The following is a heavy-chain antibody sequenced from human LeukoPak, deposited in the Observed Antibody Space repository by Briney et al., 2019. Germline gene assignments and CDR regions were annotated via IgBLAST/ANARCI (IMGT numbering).Heavy chain of an antibody. CDR2: SSPNSGGA. J-gene: IGHJ4*02. Sequence: ASVKVSCKASGYTFSGYYIHWVRQAPGQGLEWMGYSSPNSGGANSAQKFRGRVTMTRDTSISTAYMELTRLGSDDTAVCYCAREGDGLLSKDFDYWGQGTLVTVSS. CDR1: GYTFSGYY. CDR3: AREGDGLLSKDFDY. D-gene: IGHD2-15*01. V-gene: IGHV1-2*02.